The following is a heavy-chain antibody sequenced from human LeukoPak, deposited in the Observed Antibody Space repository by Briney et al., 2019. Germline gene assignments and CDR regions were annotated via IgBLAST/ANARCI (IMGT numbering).Heavy chain of an antibody. CDR1: GFTVSSCY. J-gene: IGHJ4*02. Sequence: PGGSLRLSCAASGFTVSSCYMSWVRQAPGKGLEWVSVLYSDGSTYYADSVKGRFTISRDNSRNTLFLQMNNLRAEDTAFYHCARAAYDSNGYTANHDYWGQGTLVTVSS. CDR2: LYSDGST. D-gene: IGHD3-22*01. V-gene: IGHV3-53*01. CDR3: ARAAYDSNGYTANHDY.